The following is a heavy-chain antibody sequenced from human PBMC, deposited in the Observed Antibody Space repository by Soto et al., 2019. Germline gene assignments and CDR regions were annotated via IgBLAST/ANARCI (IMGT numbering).Heavy chain of an antibody. D-gene: IGHD5-18*01. Sequence: HVQLVESGGGVVQPGRSLRLSCAASGFTFSSYGMHWVRQAPGKGLEWVAVISYDGSNKYYADSVKGRFTISRDNSKNTLYLQMNSLRAEDTAVYYCAKDRGYSYRLGMDVWGQGTTVTVSS. CDR2: ISYDGSNK. CDR3: AKDRGYSYRLGMDV. CDR1: GFTFSSYG. V-gene: IGHV3-30*18. J-gene: IGHJ6*02.